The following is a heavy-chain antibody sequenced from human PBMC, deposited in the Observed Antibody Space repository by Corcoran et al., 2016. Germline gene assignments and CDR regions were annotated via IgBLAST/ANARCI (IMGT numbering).Heavy chain of an antibody. CDR2: INPNSGGT. CDR3: ASIAVGSYYYYYGMDV. V-gene: IGHV1-2*02. D-gene: IGHD6-19*01. CDR1: GYTFTGYY. J-gene: IGHJ6*02. Sequence: QVQLVQSGAEVKKPGASVKVSCKASGYTFTGYYMHWVRQAPGQGLEWMGWINPNSGGTNDAQKFQGRVTMTRDTSISTAYMELSRLRSDDTAVYYCASIAVGSYYYYYGMDVWGQGTTVTVSS.